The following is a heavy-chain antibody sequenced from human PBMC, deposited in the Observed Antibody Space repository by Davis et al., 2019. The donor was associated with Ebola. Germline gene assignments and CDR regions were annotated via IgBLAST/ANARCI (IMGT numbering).Heavy chain of an antibody. D-gene: IGHD6-13*01. CDR3: ARSSIAAD. Sequence: GGSLRLSCAASGFTFSSYAMHWVRRAPGKGLEWVAVISYDGSNKYYADSVKGRFTISRDNSKNTLYLQMNSLRAEDTAVYYCARSSIAADWGQGTLVTVSS. CDR1: GFTFSSYA. J-gene: IGHJ4*02. CDR2: ISYDGSNK. V-gene: IGHV3-30-3*01.